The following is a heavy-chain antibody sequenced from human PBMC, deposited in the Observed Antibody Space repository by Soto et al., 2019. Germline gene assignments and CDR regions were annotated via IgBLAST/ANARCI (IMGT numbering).Heavy chain of an antibody. CDR3: TRHDSNYDFWSGSPPRYGMDV. Sequence: GGSLRLSCVASGFTFSGSAMHWVRQASGKGLEWVGRIRSKANSDATAYGASVKGRFTISRDDSKNTAYLQMNSLKTEDTAVYYCTRHDSNYDFWSGSPPRYGMDVWGQGTTVTVSS. CDR2: IRSKANSDAT. V-gene: IGHV3-73*01. CDR1: GFTFSGSA. J-gene: IGHJ6*02. D-gene: IGHD3-3*01.